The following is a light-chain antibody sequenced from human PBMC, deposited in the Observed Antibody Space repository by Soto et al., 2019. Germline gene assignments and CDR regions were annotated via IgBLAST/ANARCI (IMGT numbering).Light chain of an antibody. J-gene: IGLJ1*01. CDR3: CAHTEKNPHV. Sequence: QSALTQPRSVSGSPGQSVTISCTATSSEVGRHNIVSWYQQHPGKVPRLIIYEVSKRSSGIPDRFSGSKSGSKASLIISGRQVEYEADPYCCAHTEKNPHVFRTGTTVTVL. CDR2: EVS. V-gene: IGLV2-11*01. CDR1: SSEVGRHNI.